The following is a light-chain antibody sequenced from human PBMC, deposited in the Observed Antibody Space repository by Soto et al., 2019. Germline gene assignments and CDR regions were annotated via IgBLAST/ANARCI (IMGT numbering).Light chain of an antibody. J-gene: IGKJ2*03. CDR2: ATS. CDR3: QQYGDYNSPRYS. V-gene: IGKV3-20*01. Sequence: EFVLTQSPGTLSLSPGDRVTLSCRASQSVSTEYFSWYQQKPGQAPRLLIYATSSRAVGIPDRFSGSGSGTDFTLTISRLEPEDFAMYYCQQYGDYNSPRYSFGQGTRLEI. CDR1: QSVSTEY.